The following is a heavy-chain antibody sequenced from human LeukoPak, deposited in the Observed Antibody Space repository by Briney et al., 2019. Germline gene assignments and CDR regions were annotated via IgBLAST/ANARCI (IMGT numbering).Heavy chain of an antibody. V-gene: IGHV3-30*04. CDR2: ISHDGSNK. Sequence: GGSLRLSCAASGVTFSNYAMTWVRQAPGKGLEWVAVISHDGSNKYYADSVKGRFTISRDNSKNTLYLQMNSLRAEDTAVYYCARSTVHAFDIWGQGTMVTVSS. CDR3: ARSTVHAFDI. D-gene: IGHD2-2*01. J-gene: IGHJ3*02. CDR1: GVTFSNYA.